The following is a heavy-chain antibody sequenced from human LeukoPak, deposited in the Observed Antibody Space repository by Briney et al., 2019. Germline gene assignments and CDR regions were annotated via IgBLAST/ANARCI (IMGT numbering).Heavy chain of an antibody. CDR1: GFTFSSYA. Sequence: GGSLRLSYAASGFTFSSYAMSWVRQAPGKGLEWVSAISGSGGSTYYADSVKGRFTISRDNSKNTLYLQMNSLRAEDTAVYYCAKDPYSSGRSNWFDPWGQGTLVTVSS. V-gene: IGHV3-23*01. D-gene: IGHD6-19*01. CDR3: AKDPYSSGRSNWFDP. CDR2: ISGSGGST. J-gene: IGHJ5*02.